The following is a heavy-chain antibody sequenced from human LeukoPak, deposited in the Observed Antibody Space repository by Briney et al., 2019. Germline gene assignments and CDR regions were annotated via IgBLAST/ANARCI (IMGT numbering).Heavy chain of an antibody. V-gene: IGHV3-72*01. CDR2: TRNKANSYTT. Sequence: GGSLRLSCAASGFTFSDHYMDWVRQAPGKGLEWVGRTRNKANSYTTEYAASVKGRFTISRDDSKNSLYLQMNSLKTEDTAVYYCARDALALDYMDGWGKGTTGTVS. CDR1: GFTFSDHY. J-gene: IGHJ6*03. CDR3: ARDALALDYMDG.